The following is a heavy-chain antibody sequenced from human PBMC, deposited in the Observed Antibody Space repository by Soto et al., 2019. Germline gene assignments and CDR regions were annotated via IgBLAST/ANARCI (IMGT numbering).Heavy chain of an antibody. CDR2: ISTSNGDI. V-gene: IGHV1-18*01. J-gene: IGHJ4*02. D-gene: IGHD1-26*01. CDR3: ARDLNTASYYNY. Sequence: QVQLVQSGAEVKNPGASVKVSCKASGYTFTNHGISWVRQAPGQGLEWMGWISTSNGDINYAQKLQDRLTMTADTSTITAYMELRSLRSDDTAVYFCARDLNTASYYNYWGQGTLVTVSS. CDR1: GYTFTNHG.